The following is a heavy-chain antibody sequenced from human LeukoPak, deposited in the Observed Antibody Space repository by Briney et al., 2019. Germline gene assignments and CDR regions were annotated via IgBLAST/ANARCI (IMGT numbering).Heavy chain of an antibody. CDR3: ARDGTYYYDSSGYYSFDY. J-gene: IGHJ4*02. CDR1: GFTFTSYS. D-gene: IGHD3-22*01. Sequence: GGSLRLSCAASGFTFTSYSMNWVRQAPGKGLEWVSSISSSSSYIYYADSVKVRFTMSRDNARNSLYLQMNSLRAEDTAVYYCARDGTYYYDSSGYYSFDYWGQGSLVTVSS. CDR2: ISSSSSYI. V-gene: IGHV3-21*01.